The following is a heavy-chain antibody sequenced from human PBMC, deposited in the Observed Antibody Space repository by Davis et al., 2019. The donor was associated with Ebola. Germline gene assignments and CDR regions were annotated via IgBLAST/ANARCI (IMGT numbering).Heavy chain of an antibody. CDR1: GASISSFY. D-gene: IGHD3-16*01. J-gene: IGHJ4*02. CDR3: ARYGYYDHYLDF. Sequence: PSETLSLTCTVSGASISSFYWTWVRQPPGKGLEWIGHIFSSGSPDYSPSLKSRVTISVDTSANQFSLTLTSVTAADTAVYFCARYGYYDHYLDFWGPGNLVIVSS. CDR2: IFSSGSP. V-gene: IGHV4-59*01.